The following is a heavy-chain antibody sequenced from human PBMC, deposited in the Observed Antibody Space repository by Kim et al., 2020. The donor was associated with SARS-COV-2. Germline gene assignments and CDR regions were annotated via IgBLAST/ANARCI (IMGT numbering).Heavy chain of an antibody. CDR3: ARGYYDSSGYWYFDL. J-gene: IGHJ2*01. V-gene: IGHV1-18*01. CDR2: ISVYNGNT. CDR1: GYTFTNYG. Sequence: ASVKVSCKASGYTFTNYGITWVRQAPGQELEWMGWISVYNGNTNYAQKLQGRVTMTTDTSTSTAYMQLRSLRSDDTAVYYCARGYYDSSGYWYFDLWGRGTLVTVSS. D-gene: IGHD3-22*01.